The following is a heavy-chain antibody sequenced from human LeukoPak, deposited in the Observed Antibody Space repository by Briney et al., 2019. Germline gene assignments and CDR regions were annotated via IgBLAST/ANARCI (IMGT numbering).Heavy chain of an antibody. D-gene: IGHD3-22*01. CDR2: IWYDKSNN. CDR1: GFTFNSYA. V-gene: IGHV3-33*08. J-gene: IGHJ4*02. Sequence: GGSLRLSCAASGFTFNSYAMRWVGPAPGKGLEWGADIWYDKSNNYYADSVKGRFTSTRDKSKNTLYLQKNTLRAEDTAVYHCARGHYYDSSGYLLDFDYWGQGTLVTVAS. CDR3: ARGHYYDSSGYLLDFDY.